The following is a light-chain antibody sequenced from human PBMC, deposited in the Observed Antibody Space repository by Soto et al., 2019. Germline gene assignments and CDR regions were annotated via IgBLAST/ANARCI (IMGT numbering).Light chain of an antibody. CDR3: SSYTSSSAPRV. CDR1: SSDVGGYNY. Sequence: QSALTQPASVSGSPGQSITISCTGTSSDVGGYNYVSWYQQHPGKAPKLMIYDVSNRPSGVSNRFSGSKSGNTASLAISTLQAEDEADYYCSSYTSSSAPRVFGGGTKLTVL. V-gene: IGLV2-14*01. CDR2: DVS. J-gene: IGLJ2*01.